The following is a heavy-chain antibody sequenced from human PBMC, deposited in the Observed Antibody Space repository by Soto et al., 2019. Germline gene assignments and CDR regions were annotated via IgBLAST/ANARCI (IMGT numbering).Heavy chain of an antibody. CDR1: GFTFSSYW. Sequence: PGGSLRLSCAASGFTFSSYWMSWVRQAPGKGLEWVAVISYDGSNKCYADSVKGRFTISRDNSKNTLYLQMNSLRAEDTAVYYCAREGRYYDILTGYYYGMDVWGQGTTVTVSS. D-gene: IGHD3-9*01. CDR3: AREGRYYDILTGYYYGMDV. CDR2: ISYDGSNK. V-gene: IGHV3-30-3*01. J-gene: IGHJ6*02.